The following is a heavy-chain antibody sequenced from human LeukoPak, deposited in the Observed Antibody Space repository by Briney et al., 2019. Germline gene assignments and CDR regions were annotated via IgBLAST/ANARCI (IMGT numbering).Heavy chain of an antibody. CDR2: ISGSGGST. Sequence: GGSLRLSCAASGFTFSSYAMSWVRQAPGKGLEWISGISGSGGSTYYADSVKGRFTISRDNSKNTLYLQMNSLRAEDTAVYYCASGPSGSYWERLDYWGQGTLVTVSS. V-gene: IGHV3-23*01. D-gene: IGHD1-26*01. CDR1: GFTFSSYA. J-gene: IGHJ4*02. CDR3: ASGPSGSYWERLDY.